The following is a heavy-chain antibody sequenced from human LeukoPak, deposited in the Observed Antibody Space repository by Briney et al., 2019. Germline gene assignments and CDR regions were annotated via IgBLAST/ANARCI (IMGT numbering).Heavy chain of an antibody. CDR1: GGSISSSSYY. CDR2: VYYSGST. V-gene: IGHV4-39*01. D-gene: IGHD1-26*01. CDR3: ARIVGASDY. J-gene: IGHJ4*02. Sequence: PSETLSLTCSVSGGSISSSSYYWGWIRQPPGKGLEWIGSVYYSGSTYYNPSLKSRVTISVDTSKNQFSLKLSSVTAADTAVYYCARIVGASDYWGQGTLVTVSS.